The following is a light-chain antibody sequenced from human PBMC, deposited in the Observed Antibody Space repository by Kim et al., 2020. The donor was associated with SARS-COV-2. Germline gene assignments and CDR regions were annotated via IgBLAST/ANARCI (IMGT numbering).Light chain of an antibody. CDR1: SLRSYY. CDR3: NSRDSSGTHWV. J-gene: IGLJ3*02. V-gene: IGLV3-19*01. CDR2: GKN. Sequence: SSELTQDPAVSVALGQTVRITCQGDSLRSYYASWYQQKPGEAPALVIHGKNNRPSGNPERFSGSSSGNTASLRITGSQAEDEADYYCNSRDSSGTHWVFG.